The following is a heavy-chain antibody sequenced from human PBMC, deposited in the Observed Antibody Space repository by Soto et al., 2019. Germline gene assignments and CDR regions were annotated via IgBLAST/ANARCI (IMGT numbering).Heavy chain of an antibody. CDR3: ARGGPYQLLSDFDY. J-gene: IGHJ4*02. V-gene: IGHV3-64*01. Sequence: GGSLRLSCAASGFTFDDYTMHWVRQAPGKGLEYVSPISNDGVSTYYANSVKGRFIISRDNTKNTLYLQMGSLRAEDTAVYYCARGGPYQLLSDFDYWGQGTLVTVSS. CDR1: GFTFDDYT. CDR2: ISNDGVST. D-gene: IGHD2-2*01.